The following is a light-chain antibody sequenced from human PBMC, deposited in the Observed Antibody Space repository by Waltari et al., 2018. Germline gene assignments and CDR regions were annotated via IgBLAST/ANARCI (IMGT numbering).Light chain of an antibody. CDR3: QQYGSSPPIT. CDR1: QSVSSSY. Sequence: EIVLTQSPGTLSLSPGESATLSCRASQSVSSSYLAWYQQKPGQAPRLLIYGASSRATGIPDRISGSGSRTDFTLTISRLEPEDFAVYYCQQYGSSPPITFGQGTRLEIK. V-gene: IGKV3-20*01. CDR2: GAS. J-gene: IGKJ5*01.